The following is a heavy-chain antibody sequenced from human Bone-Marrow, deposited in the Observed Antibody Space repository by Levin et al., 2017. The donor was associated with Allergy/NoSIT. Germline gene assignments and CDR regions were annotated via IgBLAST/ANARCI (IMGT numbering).Heavy chain of an antibody. J-gene: IGHJ4*02. CDR2: IKHDGNDK. V-gene: IGHV3-7*01. D-gene: IGHD3-10*01. CDR1: GFTSSEHW. Sequence: PGESLKISCAVSGFTSSEHWMTWVRQVPGKGLEWVATIKHDGNDKYYVGSVKGRFTISRDDAKNSVYLQMHSLRAEDTAVYYCTGSGYWGQGTLVTVSS. CDR3: TGSGY.